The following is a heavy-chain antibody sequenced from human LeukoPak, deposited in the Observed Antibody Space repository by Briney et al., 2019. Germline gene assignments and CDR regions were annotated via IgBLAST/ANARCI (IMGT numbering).Heavy chain of an antibody. CDR1: GFTFSNYA. V-gene: IGHV3-23*01. CDR3: AREGRITMVRGDVSYYYMDV. CDR2: LSASGVRT. J-gene: IGHJ6*03. Sequence: PGGSLRLSCAASGFTFSNYALTWVRQAPGEGLEWVSGLSASGVRTYYADSVKGRFTISRDNSENTLYLQMNSLRAEDTAVYYCAREGRITMVRGDVSYYYMDVWGKGTTVTVSS. D-gene: IGHD3-10*01.